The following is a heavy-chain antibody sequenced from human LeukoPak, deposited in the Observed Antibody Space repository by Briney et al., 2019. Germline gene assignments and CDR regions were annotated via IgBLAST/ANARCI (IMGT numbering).Heavy chain of an antibody. CDR2: IYYSGST. CDR3: LSGHDNAFDA. J-gene: IGHJ5*02. D-gene: IGHD3-9*01. V-gene: IGHV4-39*01. Sequence: SETLSLTCTVSGASLSVSGRNWGWVRQPPGKGLEWIASIYYSGSTYYSPSLESRVTMSVDTSKNQFSLKPSSLAATDTAVYYCLSGHDNAFDARGQGILVTVSP. CDR1: GASLSVSGRN.